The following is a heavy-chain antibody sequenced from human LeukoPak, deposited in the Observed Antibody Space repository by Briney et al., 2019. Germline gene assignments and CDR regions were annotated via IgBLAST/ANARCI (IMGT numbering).Heavy chain of an antibody. CDR2: SYYSGDT. CDR1: GGSITNYY. J-gene: IGHJ4*02. V-gene: IGHV4-59*01. Sequence: SETLSLTCTVSGGSITNYYWSWIRQPPGKGLEWIGYSYYSGDTNYNPSLKSRVTISLDMSKNHFSLNLSSVTAADTAVYYCATWKLGQQSFDYWGQGTLVTVSS. CDR3: ATWKLGQQSFDY. D-gene: IGHD1-1*01.